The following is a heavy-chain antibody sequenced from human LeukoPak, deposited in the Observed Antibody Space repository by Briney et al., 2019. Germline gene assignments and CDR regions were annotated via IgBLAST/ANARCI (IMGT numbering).Heavy chain of an antibody. V-gene: IGHV4-59*08. D-gene: IGHD3-3*01. CDR1: GGSISSYY. J-gene: IGHJ5*02. Sequence: SETLSLTCTVSGGSISSYYWSWSRQPPGKGLEWIGYIYYSGSTNYNPSLKSRVTISVDTSKNQFSLKLSSVTAADTAVYYCARLRFSGYYDFWSGYPDWFDPWGQGTLVTVSS. CDR2: IYYSGST. CDR3: ARLRFSGYYDFWSGYPDWFDP.